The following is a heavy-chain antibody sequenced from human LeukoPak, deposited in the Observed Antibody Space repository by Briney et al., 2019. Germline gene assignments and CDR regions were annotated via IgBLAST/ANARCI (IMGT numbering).Heavy chain of an antibody. CDR1: GGSISSYY. CDR3: ARVPYSGYEFTIDS. V-gene: IGHV4-59*01. J-gene: IGHJ4*02. CDR2: IHYSGNT. D-gene: IGHD5-12*01. Sequence: SETPSLACTVSGGSISSYYWSWIRQPPGKGLEWLGYIHYSGNTDYNPSLKSRVTMSLHTSENQFSLKLSSVTAADTAVYYCARVPYSGYEFTIDSWGQGTLVTVSS.